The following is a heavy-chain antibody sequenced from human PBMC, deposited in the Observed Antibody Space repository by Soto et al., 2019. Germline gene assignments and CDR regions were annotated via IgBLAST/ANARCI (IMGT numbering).Heavy chain of an antibody. CDR2: ISGDGTFT. CDR3: ARVRCGWSNFDY. Sequence: SLRLFCGASGFTLSNYWMHLVREAAGEGLGWVSRISGDGTFTRFADSVKGRFTISRDNAKNTLHLQMDSLRVEDTAVYYCARVRCGWSNFDYWGQGALVTVSS. V-gene: IGHV3-74*01. D-gene: IGHD2-21*01. CDR1: GFTLSNYW. J-gene: IGHJ4*02.